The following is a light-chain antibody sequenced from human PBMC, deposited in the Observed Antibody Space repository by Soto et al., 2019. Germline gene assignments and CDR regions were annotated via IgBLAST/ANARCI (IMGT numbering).Light chain of an antibody. J-gene: IGKJ2*01. V-gene: IGKV1-9*01. CDR2: AAS. Sequence: IQLTQSPSSLSASVGDRVTITCRASQGIGSYLAWYQQKPGEAPKLLIFAASTLQSGVPSRFSGSGSGTEFTLTIRSLQPDDFATYYCQQYDSSSPTFGQGTKLEIK. CDR1: QGIGSY. CDR3: QQYDSSSPT.